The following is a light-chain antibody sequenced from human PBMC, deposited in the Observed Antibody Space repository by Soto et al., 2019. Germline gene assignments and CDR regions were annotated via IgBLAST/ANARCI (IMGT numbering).Light chain of an antibody. Sequence: DIQMTQSPSTLSASVGDRVTITCRASQSISNWLAWYQQKQGKAPKLLIYDASSLESGVPSRFSGSGSGTEFTLTISSRQPDDFATNNCQQYNSYWGTFGQGTKVEIK. CDR3: QQYNSYWGT. J-gene: IGKJ1*01. CDR1: QSISNW. CDR2: DAS. V-gene: IGKV1-5*01.